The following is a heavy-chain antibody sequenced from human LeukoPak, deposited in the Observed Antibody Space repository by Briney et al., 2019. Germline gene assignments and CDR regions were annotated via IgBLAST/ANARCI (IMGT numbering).Heavy chain of an antibody. D-gene: IGHD6-13*01. CDR1: GASISSYY. CDR3: ARVSTRGQQLVDY. CDR2: IFYSGST. J-gene: IGHJ4*02. Sequence: SETLSPTCTVAGASISSYYWSWIRQPPGKGLEWNGYIFYSGSTNYSPALKSRVTISVDTSKNQFSLKLSSVTAADTAVYYCARVSTRGQQLVDYWGQGTLVTVSS. V-gene: IGHV4-59*01.